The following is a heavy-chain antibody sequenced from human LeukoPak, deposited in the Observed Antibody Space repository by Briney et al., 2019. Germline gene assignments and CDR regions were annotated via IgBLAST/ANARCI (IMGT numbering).Heavy chain of an antibody. J-gene: IGHJ4*02. CDR1: GYTFTSYD. CDR2: INPNSGGT. Sequence: ASVKVSCKASGYTFTSYDINWVRQAPGQGLEWMGWINPNSGGTNYAQKFQGRVTMTRDTSINTVYMELTRLRSDDTAVYYCARDAYQLLLFFDYWGQGTLVTVSS. V-gene: IGHV1-2*02. CDR3: ARDAYQLLLFFDY. D-gene: IGHD2-2*01.